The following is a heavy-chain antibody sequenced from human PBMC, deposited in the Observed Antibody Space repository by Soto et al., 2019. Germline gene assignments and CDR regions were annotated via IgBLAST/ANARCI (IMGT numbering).Heavy chain of an antibody. J-gene: IGHJ4*02. CDR1: GLTFGDVL. D-gene: IGHD1-1*01. CDR2: IKSNAAVGTT. V-gene: IGHV3-15*01. CDR3: ATALNWEHNYGDY. Sequence: PGGSLILSCAASGLTFGDVLMTWVRPAPGKGLEWVGRIKSNAAVGTTEYDAPVKGRFAMSRDNSKSTLYLQMNSLKTEDTAVYYCATALNWEHNYGDYWGQGILVTVS.